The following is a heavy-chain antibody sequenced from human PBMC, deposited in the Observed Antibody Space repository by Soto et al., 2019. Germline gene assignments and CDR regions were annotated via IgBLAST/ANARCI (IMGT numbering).Heavy chain of an antibody. CDR3: ARHTYFDFWSGYYNKKDYYYYYYMDV. CDR2: IYYSGST. CDR1: GGSISSSSYY. Sequence: SETLSLTCTVSGGSISSSSYYWGWIRQPPGKGLEWIGSIYYSGSTYYNPSLKSRVTISVDTSKNQFSLKLSSVTAADTAVYYCARHTYFDFWSGYYNKKDYYYYYYMDVWGKGTTVTVSS. J-gene: IGHJ6*03. V-gene: IGHV4-39*01. D-gene: IGHD3-3*01.